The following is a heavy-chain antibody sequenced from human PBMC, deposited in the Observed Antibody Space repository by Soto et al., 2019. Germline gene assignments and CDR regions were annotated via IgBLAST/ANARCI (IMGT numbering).Heavy chain of an antibody. V-gene: IGHV4-59*01. CDR2: IYYSGST. D-gene: IGHD3-3*01. Sequence: SETLSLTCTVSGFSIRSYCWTWIRQPPGEGLEWIGYIYYSGSTNYNPSLKSRVTISVDTSKNQFSLKLSSVTAADTAVYYCAREQAIFGVVQYNWFDPWGQGTLVTVSS. CDR3: AREQAIFGVVQYNWFDP. J-gene: IGHJ5*02. CDR1: GFSIRSYC.